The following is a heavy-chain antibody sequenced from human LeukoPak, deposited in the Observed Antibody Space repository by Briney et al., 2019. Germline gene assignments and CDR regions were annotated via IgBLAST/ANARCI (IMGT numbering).Heavy chain of an antibody. CDR3: AKSNGYGFIDI. J-gene: IGHJ3*02. D-gene: IGHD3-22*01. CDR1: SGSISTSNYY. Sequence: SEPLSLTCTVSSGSISTSNYYWGWVRQPPGRALEWIGNIFCSRSTYYSPSVKSRVTQSLGTARNQFSQKLNSVTAADTAVYYCAKSNGYGFIDIWGQGTMVTVSS. V-gene: IGHV4-39*07. CDR2: IFCSRST.